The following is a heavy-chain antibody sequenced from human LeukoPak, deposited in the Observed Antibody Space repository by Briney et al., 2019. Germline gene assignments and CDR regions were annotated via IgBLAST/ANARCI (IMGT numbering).Heavy chain of an antibody. CDR1: GGSISSYY. J-gene: IGHJ3*02. Sequence: SETLSLTCTVSGGSISSYYWTWIRQPPGKGLEWIGYIYYSGSTNYNPSLKSRVTISVDTSKNHFSLKLTSVTAADRAVYYCARMYSASRGDAFDIRGQGTMVTVSS. D-gene: IGHD1-26*01. CDR2: IYYSGST. CDR3: ARMYSASRGDAFDI. V-gene: IGHV4-59*01.